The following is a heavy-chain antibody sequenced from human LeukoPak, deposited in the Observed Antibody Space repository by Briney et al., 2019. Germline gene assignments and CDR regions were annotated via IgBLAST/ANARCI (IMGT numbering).Heavy chain of an antibody. Sequence: GGTLRLSCAASGFTFSSYGMHWVRQAPGKGLEWVAVIWYGGSNKYYADSVKGRFTISRDNSKNTLYLQMNSLRAEDTAVYYCAKDRSSWANDAFDIWGQGTMVTVSS. J-gene: IGHJ3*02. CDR3: AKDRSSWANDAFDI. CDR2: IWYGGSNK. V-gene: IGHV3-30*02. D-gene: IGHD6-13*01. CDR1: GFTFSSYG.